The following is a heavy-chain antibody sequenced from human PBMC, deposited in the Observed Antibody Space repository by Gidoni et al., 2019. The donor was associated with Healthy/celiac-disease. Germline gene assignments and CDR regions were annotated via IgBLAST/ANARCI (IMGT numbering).Heavy chain of an antibody. CDR1: GFTVRSTY. J-gene: IGHJ3*02. CDR3: ARLGSLWFGELLSDAFDI. V-gene: IGHV3-66*04. Sequence: EVQLVESGGGLVQPGGSLRPSCAASGFTVRSTYMSWVRQAPGKGLEWVSVIYSGGSTYYADSVKGRFTISRDNSKNTLYLQMNSLRAEDTAVYYCARLGSLWFGELLSDAFDIWGQGTMVTVS. CDR2: IYSGGST. D-gene: IGHD3-10*01.